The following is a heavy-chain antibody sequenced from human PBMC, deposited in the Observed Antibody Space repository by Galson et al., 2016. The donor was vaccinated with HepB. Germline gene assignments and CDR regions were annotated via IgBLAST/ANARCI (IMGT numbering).Heavy chain of an antibody. CDR1: GFTFSDYY. Sequence: SLRLSCAASGFTFSDYYMSWIRQAPGKGLEWVSYITSSSSYTNYADSVKGRFTISRDNAKNSLYLQMNSLRGEDTAMYYCARAPTKYHYYYYMDVWGKGTTVTVSS. V-gene: IGHV3-11*06. CDR2: ITSSSSYT. CDR3: ARAPTKYHYYYYMDV. D-gene: IGHD6-6*01. J-gene: IGHJ6*03.